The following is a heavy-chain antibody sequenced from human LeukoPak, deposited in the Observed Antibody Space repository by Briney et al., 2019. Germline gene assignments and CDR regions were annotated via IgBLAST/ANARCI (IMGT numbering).Heavy chain of an antibody. D-gene: IGHD4-17*01. CDR3: AREDGDRSTSDYFDY. CDR1: GGTFSSYA. J-gene: IGHJ4*02. V-gene: IGHV1-69*04. CDR2: IIPIFGIA. Sequence: VASVKVSCKASGGTFSSYAISWVRQAPGQGLEWMGRIIPIFGIANYAQKFQGRVTITADKSTSTAYMELSSLRSEDTAVYYCAREDGDRSTSDYFDYWGQGTLVTVSS.